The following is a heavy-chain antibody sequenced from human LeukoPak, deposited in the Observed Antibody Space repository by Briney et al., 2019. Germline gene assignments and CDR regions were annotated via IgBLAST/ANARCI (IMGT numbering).Heavy chain of an antibody. D-gene: IGHD6-13*01. V-gene: IGHV3-11*01. CDR2: ISSSGSTI. CDR1: GFTFSDYY. CDR3: ASGYSSSWHRLYYGMDV. J-gene: IGHJ6*02. Sequence: KPGGSLRLSCAASGFTFSDYYMSWIRQAPGKGLEWVSYISSSGSTIYYADSVKGRFTISRDNAKNSLYLQMNSLRAEDTAVYYCASGYSSSWHRLYYGMDVWGQGTTVTVSS.